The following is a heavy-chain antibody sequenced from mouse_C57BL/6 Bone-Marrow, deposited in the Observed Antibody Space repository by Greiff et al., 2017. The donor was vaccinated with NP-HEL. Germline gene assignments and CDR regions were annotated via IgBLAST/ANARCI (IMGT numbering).Heavy chain of an antibody. D-gene: IGHD2-5*01. CDR3: ARDYYSNSYAMDY. CDR2: IHPNSGST. J-gene: IGHJ4*01. V-gene: IGHV1-64*01. Sequence: QVQLQQPGAELVKPGASVKLSCKASGYTFTSYWMHWVKQRPGQGLEWIGMIHPNSGSTNYNEKFKSKATLTVDKSSSTAYMQLSSLTSEDSAVYDCARDYYSNSYAMDYWGQGTSVTVSS. CDR1: GYTFTSYW.